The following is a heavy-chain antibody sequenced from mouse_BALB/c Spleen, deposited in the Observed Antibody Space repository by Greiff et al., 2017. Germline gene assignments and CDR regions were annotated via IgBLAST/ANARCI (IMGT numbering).Heavy chain of an antibody. CDR3: TRRAAYYRYDDAMDY. D-gene: IGHD2-14*01. CDR2: IDPSDSYT. Sequence: VKLQQPGAELVKPGASVKLSCKASGYTFTSYWMHWVKQRPGQGLEWIGTIDPSDSYTSYNQKFKGKATLTVDTSSSTAYMQLSSLTSEDSAVYYCTRRAAYYRYDDAMDYWGQGTSVTVSS. J-gene: IGHJ4*01. CDR1: GYTFTSYW. V-gene: IGHV1S127*01.